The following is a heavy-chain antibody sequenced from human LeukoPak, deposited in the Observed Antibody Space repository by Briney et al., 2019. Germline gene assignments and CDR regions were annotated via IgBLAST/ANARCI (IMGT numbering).Heavy chain of an antibody. CDR1: GYTFTSYD. CDR3: ARTPPRGLIDY. CDR2: MSPKSANT. Sequence: GASVKVSCKASGYTFTSYDINWVRQASGQGLEWMGWMSPKSANTGYAQQFQGRVTSTRDTSISTAYMELSSLTSEDTAVYYCARTPPRGLIDYWGQGTLVTVSS. J-gene: IGHJ4*02. D-gene: IGHD3-16*01. V-gene: IGHV1-8*03.